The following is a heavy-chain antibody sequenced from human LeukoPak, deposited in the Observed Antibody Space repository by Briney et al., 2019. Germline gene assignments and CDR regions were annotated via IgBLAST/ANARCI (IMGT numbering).Heavy chain of an antibody. CDR1: GFTVSSNY. V-gene: IGHV3-21*01. J-gene: IGHJ6*02. CDR3: ARDRMRFLEWYGMDV. D-gene: IGHD3-3*01. Sequence: PGGSLRLSCAASGFTVSSNYMNWVRQAPGKGLEWVSSISSSSYIYYADSVKGRFTISRDNAKNSLYLQMNSLRAEDTAVYYCARDRMRFLEWYGMDVWGQGTTVTVSS. CDR2: ISSSSYI.